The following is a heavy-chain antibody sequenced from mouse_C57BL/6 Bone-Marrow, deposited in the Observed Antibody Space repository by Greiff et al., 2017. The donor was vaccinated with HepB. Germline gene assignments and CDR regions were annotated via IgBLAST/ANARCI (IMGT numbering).Heavy chain of an antibody. Sequence: VQLQQSGPELVKPGASVKISCKASGYAFSSSWMNWVKQRPGKGLEWIGRIYPGDGDTNYNGKFKGKATLTADKSSSTAYMQLSSLTSEDSAVYFCATFYYDYDWFAYWGQGTLVTVSA. CDR2: IYPGDGDT. CDR3: ATFYYDYDWFAY. J-gene: IGHJ3*01. CDR1: GYAFSSSW. V-gene: IGHV1-82*01. D-gene: IGHD2-4*01.